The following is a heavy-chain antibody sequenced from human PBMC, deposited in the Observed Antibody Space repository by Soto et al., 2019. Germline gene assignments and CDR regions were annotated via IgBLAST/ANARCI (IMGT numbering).Heavy chain of an antibody. Sequence: QVQLVESGGGVVQPGRSLRLSCAASGFTFSSYGMHWVRQAPGKGLEWVAVIWYDGSNKYYADSVKGRFTISRDNSKNTLYLQMNCLRAEDTAVYYCARDGDGDYFSYFDYWGQGTLVTVSS. J-gene: IGHJ4*02. CDR1: GFTFSSYG. D-gene: IGHD4-17*01. CDR2: IWYDGSNK. CDR3: ARDGDGDYFSYFDY. V-gene: IGHV3-33*01.